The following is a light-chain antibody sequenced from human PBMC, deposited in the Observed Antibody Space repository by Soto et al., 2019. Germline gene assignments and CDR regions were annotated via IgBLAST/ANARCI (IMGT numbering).Light chain of an antibody. CDR1: SSDVGSYKS. J-gene: IGLJ3*02. Sequence: QSVLTQPRSVSASPGQSVTISCTGTSSDVGSYKSVSWYQQFPGKAPKLIMYDVSKRPSEVPYRFSGSKSVNTASLTISGLQADDESDYYWCSYAGSYSWVFGGGTKVTVL. CDR3: CSYAGSYSWV. CDR2: DVS. V-gene: IGLV2-11*01.